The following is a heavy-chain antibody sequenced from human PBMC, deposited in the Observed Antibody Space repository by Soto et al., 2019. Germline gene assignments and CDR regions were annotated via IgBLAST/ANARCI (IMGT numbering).Heavy chain of an antibody. V-gene: IGHV4-59*11. Sequence: QVQLQESGPGLVKPSETLSLTCTVSGGSISSHYWSWIRQPPGKGLEWIGSMYYSGSPNYHPSLESRVIISVDTSKTQFSLKLRSVTAADTAVYYCARGVTMFRGALWGQGTLVTVSS. CDR2: MYYSGSP. CDR3: ARGVTMFRGAL. J-gene: IGHJ4*02. CDR1: GGSISSHY. D-gene: IGHD3-10*01.